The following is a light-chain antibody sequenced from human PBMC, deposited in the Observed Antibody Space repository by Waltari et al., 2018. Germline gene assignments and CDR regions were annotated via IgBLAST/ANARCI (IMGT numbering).Light chain of an antibody. CDR3: SSYTSSNTV. CDR2: EVR. CDR1: NSDVGGYDY. J-gene: IGLJ2*01. Sequence: QSALTQPASVSGSPGQSITISCPGTNSDVGGYDYVSLYQQHPGKAPKLMIYEVRNLPSGVSSRFSGSKSGNTASLTISGLQAEDEADYYCSSYTSSNTVFGGGTKLTVL. V-gene: IGLV2-14*01.